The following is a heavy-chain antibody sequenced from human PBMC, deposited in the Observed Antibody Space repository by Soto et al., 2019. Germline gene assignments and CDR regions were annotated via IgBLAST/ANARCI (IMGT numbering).Heavy chain of an antibody. CDR1: GFTFSSYS. D-gene: IGHD3-3*01. J-gene: IGHJ4*02. Sequence: GGSRRLSCAASGFTFSSYSMNWVRQAPGKGLEWVSYISASGSTIYYADSVKGRFTISRDDSKSIAYLQMNSLKTEDTAVYYCTREWAIFGVVSDYFDYWGQGTPVTVSS. V-gene: IGHV3-48*01. CDR2: ISASGSTI. CDR3: TREWAIFGVVSDYFDY.